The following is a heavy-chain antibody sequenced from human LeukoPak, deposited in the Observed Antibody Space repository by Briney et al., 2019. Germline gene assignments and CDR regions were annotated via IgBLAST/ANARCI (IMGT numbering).Heavy chain of an antibody. J-gene: IGHJ6*02. CDR1: GFTFSSYA. CDR3: AKALRITMVRGVIRGMDV. Sequence: GGSLRLSCAASGFTFSSYAMSWVRQAPGKGQEWVSAISGSGGSTYYADSVKGRFTISRDNSKNTLYLQMNSLRAEDTAVYYCAKALRITMVRGVIRGMDVWGQGTTVTVSS. V-gene: IGHV3-23*01. CDR2: ISGSGGST. D-gene: IGHD3-10*01.